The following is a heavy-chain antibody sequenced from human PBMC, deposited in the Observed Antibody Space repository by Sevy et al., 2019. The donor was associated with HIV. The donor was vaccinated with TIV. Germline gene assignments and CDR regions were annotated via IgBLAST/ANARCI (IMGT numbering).Heavy chain of an antibody. J-gene: IGHJ3*02. V-gene: IGHV3-30*04. CDR1: GFTFNTYP. D-gene: IGHD6-6*01. Sequence: GGSLRLSCAASGFTFNTYPMHWVRQAPGKGLEWVAVISYDGSEYYADSVKGRFTISRDNSKNILYLQMNSLREEDTAVYYCARDWMGNIAVRLGNTAVRLGDAFDIWGQGTLVTVSS. CDR3: ARDWMGNIAVRLGNTAVRLGDAFDI. CDR2: ISYDGSE.